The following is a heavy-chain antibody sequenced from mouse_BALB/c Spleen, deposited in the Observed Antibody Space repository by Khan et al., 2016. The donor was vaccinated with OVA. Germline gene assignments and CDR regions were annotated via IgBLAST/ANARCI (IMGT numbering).Heavy chain of an antibody. D-gene: IGHD2-2*01. CDR2: ISSGGTFT. CDR1: GFSFSRYS. V-gene: IGHV5-9-3*01. CDR3: ARHEGYYGYGQGDY. Sequence: EVELVESGGGLVKPGGSLKLSCAASGFSFSRYSMSWVRQTPEKRLEWVATISSGGTFTYYSDSVKGRFTISRDNANNTLFLQMSSLRSEDTASYYCARHEGYYGYGQGDYWGQGTSVTVSS. J-gene: IGHJ4*01.